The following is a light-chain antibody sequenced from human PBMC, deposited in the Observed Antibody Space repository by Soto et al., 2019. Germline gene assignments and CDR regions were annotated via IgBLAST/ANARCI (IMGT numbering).Light chain of an antibody. V-gene: IGKV1-8*01. CDR2: AAS. CDR3: QHYYSDPLS. Sequence: AIRMTQSPSSLSASPGDRVTITCRASQGISNYLAWYQQKPGKAPKLLIYAASTLDAGVQSRFSGSGSGTDFTLTISNLQSEDFATYHCQHYYSDPLSFAGGTKVEIK. J-gene: IGKJ4*01. CDR1: QGISNY.